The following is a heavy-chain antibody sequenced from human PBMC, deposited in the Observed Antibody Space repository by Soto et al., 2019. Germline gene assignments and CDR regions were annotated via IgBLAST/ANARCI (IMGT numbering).Heavy chain of an antibody. CDR3: AKDTSMVRGVIISMYGMDV. CDR2: ISYDGSNK. J-gene: IGHJ6*02. Sequence: QVQLVESGGGVVQPGRSLRLSCAASGFTFSSYGMHWVRQAPGKGLEWVAVISYDGSNKYYADSVKGRFTISRDNSKNTLYLQMNSLRAEDTAVYYCAKDTSMVRGVIISMYGMDVWGQGTTVTVSS. D-gene: IGHD3-10*01. CDR1: GFTFSSYG. V-gene: IGHV3-30*18.